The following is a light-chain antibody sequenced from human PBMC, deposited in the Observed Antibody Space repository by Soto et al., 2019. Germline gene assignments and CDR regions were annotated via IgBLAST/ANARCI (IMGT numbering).Light chain of an antibody. V-gene: IGKV3-20*01. Sequence: EIVLTQSPGTLSLSPGERAILSCRASQNVNNNYLAWYQQKPGQSPRLLIYGASSRATCIPDRFSGSGSGTDFTLTISRLEPEDFVVYFCQQYGASPWTFGQGTKVEIK. CDR1: QNVNNNY. CDR3: QQYGASPWT. CDR2: GAS. J-gene: IGKJ1*01.